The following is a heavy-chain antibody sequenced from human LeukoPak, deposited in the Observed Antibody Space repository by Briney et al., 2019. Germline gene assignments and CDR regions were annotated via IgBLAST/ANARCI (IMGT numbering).Heavy chain of an antibody. CDR1: GGSMNNYY. CDR2: IYTRGTT. V-gene: IGHV4-4*07. D-gene: IGHD2-15*01. CDR3: ARADRGYCSGASCYGFDP. J-gene: IGHJ5*02. Sequence: SETLSLTCTVSGGSMNNYYWNWIRQSAGKGLEWIGYIYTRGTTNYNPSLKSRLTMSVDTSRNQFSLKLSSVTAADTAVYYCARADRGYCSGASCYGFDPWGQGNLVTVSS.